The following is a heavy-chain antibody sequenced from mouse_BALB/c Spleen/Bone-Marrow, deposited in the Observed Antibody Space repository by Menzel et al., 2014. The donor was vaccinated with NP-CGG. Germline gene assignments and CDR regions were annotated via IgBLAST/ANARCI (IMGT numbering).Heavy chain of an antibody. CDR3: ARQITTVDCAMDY. D-gene: IGHD1-1*01. CDR1: GYTFTSYW. V-gene: IGHV1-7*01. Sequence: QVQLQQSGAELAKPGASVKMSCKASGYTFTSYWMHWVKQRPGQGLEWIGYINPSTGYTEYNQKFKDKATLTADKSSSTAYMQLSSLTSEDSADYYCARQITTVDCAMDYWGQGTSVTVSS. J-gene: IGHJ4*01. CDR2: INPSTGYT.